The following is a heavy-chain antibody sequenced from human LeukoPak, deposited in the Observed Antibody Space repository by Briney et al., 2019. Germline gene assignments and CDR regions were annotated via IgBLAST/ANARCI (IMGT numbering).Heavy chain of an antibody. V-gene: IGHV1-69*04. CDR2: IIPILGIA. Sequence: SVKVSCKASGGTFSSYAISWVRQAPGQGLEWMGRIIPILGIANYAQKFQGRVTITADKSTSTAYMELSSLRSEDTAVYYCAGKSITMVRGVIVALNWFDPWGQGTLVTVSS. CDR3: AGKSITMVRGVIVALNWFDP. J-gene: IGHJ5*02. CDR1: GGTFSSYA. D-gene: IGHD3-10*01.